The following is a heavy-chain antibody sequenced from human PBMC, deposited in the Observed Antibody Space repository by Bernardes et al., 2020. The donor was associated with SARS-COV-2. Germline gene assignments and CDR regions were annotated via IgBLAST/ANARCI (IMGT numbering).Heavy chain of an antibody. CDR1: GGSFYGDY. V-gene: IGHV4-34*12. J-gene: IGHJ6*02. CDR3: ARKYRARYGLDV. D-gene: IGHD3-16*02. Sequence: SETLSLTCAVYGGSFYGDYWTWIRQPPGKGLEWIGEIIHSGSSNYNPSLKSRVTISVDTSKKQFSLNLKSVTAADTAVYYCARKYRARYGLDVWGQGTTVPVSS. CDR2: IIHSGSS.